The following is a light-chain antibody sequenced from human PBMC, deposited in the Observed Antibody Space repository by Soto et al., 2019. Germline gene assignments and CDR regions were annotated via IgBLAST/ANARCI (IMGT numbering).Light chain of an antibody. CDR2: GAS. J-gene: IGKJ4*01. V-gene: IGKV3-15*01. CDR1: QSVSSN. Sequence: EIVMTQSPGTLSVSPGERAALSCRASQSVSSNLAWYQQKPGQAPRLLIYGASTRATGIPARFSGSGSGTESPLSISSLQAEECALYYCQQFNTWPLAVGGGTRVEIK. CDR3: QQFNTWPLA.